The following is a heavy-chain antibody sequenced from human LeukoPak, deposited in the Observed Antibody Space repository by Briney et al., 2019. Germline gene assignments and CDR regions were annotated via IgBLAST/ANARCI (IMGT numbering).Heavy chain of an antibody. CDR3: TRDGLHTAHFDY. CDR2: VSDSRDV. CDR1: GFTFSTYT. V-gene: IGHV3-48*02. J-gene: IGHJ4*02. Sequence: GGSLRLSCAASGFTFSTYTMNWVRQAPGKGLEWVSTVSDSRDVHYSDSVKGRLTISRDNARNSLYLQMNSLRDEEPAVYYCTRDGLHTAHFDYWGQGTLVTVSS. D-gene: IGHD5-18*01.